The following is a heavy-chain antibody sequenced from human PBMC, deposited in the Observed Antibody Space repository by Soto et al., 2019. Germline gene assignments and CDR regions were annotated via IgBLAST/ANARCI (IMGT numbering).Heavy chain of an antibody. D-gene: IGHD6-13*01. CDR3: AKASGRSWYNWFDP. V-gene: IGHV1-69*01. CDR2: IVPLFGTT. J-gene: IGHJ5*02. CDR1: GGNFTSYA. Sequence: QVQLVQSGAEVKKPGSSVKVSCKASGGNFTSYAISWVRQAPGQGLEFMGGIVPLFGTTNYAHKFRGRVTVTADESTSTVYMEMSSLRSEDTAVYYCAKASGRSWYNWFDPWGQGTLVTVS.